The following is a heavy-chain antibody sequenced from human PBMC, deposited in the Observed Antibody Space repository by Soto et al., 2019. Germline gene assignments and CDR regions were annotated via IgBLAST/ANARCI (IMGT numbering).Heavy chain of an antibody. Sequence: GGSLRLSCAASGFTVSSNYMSWVRQAPGKGLEWVSVIYSGGSTYYADSVKGRFTISRDNSKNTLYLQMNSLRAEDTAVYYCARDGPSAGTRYYYYYGMDVWGQGTTVTVSS. J-gene: IGHJ6*02. V-gene: IGHV3-53*01. CDR1: GFTVSSNY. CDR3: ARDGPSAGTRYYYYYGMDV. CDR2: IYSGGST. D-gene: IGHD6-13*01.